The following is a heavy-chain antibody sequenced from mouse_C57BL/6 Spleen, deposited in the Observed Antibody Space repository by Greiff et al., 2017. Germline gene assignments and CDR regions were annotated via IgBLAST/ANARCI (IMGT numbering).Heavy chain of an antibody. Sequence: EVKLMESGPGLVKPSQSLSLTCSVTGYSITSGYYWNWIRQFPGNKLEWMGYISYDGSNNYNPSLKNRISITRDTSKNQFFLKLNSETTEDTATYYCAGLLLGYFDVWGTGTTVTVSS. V-gene: IGHV3-6*01. J-gene: IGHJ1*03. CDR2: ISYDGSN. CDR1: GYSITSGYY. D-gene: IGHD1-1*01. CDR3: AGLLLGYFDV.